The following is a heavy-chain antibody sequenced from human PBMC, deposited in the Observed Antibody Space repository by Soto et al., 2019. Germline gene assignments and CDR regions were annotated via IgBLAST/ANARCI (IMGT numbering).Heavy chain of an antibody. J-gene: IGHJ4*02. Sequence: SETLSLTCTVSGASISYGGFSWGWIRQSPGKGLEWIGYISHLESTYFHPSFKSRLTMSIDRTRNQFSLKLSSVTAADMAVYYCARGGGYDSFDYWGQGVLVTVSS. CDR2: ISHLEST. D-gene: IGHD5-12*01. CDR3: ARGGGYDSFDY. V-gene: IGHV4-30-2*06. CDR1: GASISYGGFS.